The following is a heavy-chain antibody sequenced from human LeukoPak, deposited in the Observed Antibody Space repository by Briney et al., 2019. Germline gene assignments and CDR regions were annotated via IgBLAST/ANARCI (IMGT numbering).Heavy chain of an antibody. CDR2: INHSGST. V-gene: IGHV4-34*01. CDR1: GGSISSYY. J-gene: IGHJ4*02. CDR3: ARGGYCSSTSCYPGRYDY. D-gene: IGHD2-2*01. Sequence: SETLSLTCTVSGGSISSYYWRWIRQPPGKGLEWIGEINHSGSTNYNPSLKSRVTISVDTSKNQFSLKLSSVTAADTAVYYCARGGYCSSTSCYPGRYDYWGQGTLVTVSS.